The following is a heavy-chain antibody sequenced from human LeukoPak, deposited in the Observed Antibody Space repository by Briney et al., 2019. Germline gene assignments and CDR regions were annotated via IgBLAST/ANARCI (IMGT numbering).Heavy chain of an antibody. CDR3: ARAPTGPGTPLDY. D-gene: IGHD3-10*01. V-gene: IGHV1-69*04. J-gene: IGHJ4*02. CDR2: IIPILGIA. CDR1: GYTFTSYG. Sequence: GASVKVSCKASGYTFTSYGISWVRQAPGQGLEWMGRIIPILGIANYAQKFQGRVTITADKSTSTAYMELSSLRSEDTAVYYCARAPTGPGTPLDYWGQGTLVTVSS.